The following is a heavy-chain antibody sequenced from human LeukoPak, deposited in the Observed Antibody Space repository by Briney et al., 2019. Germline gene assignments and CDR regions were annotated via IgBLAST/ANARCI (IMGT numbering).Heavy chain of an antibody. V-gene: IGHV4-4*02. J-gene: IGHJ4*02. CDR1: GGSISSNNW. D-gene: IGHD3-22*01. CDR2: IHHTGST. Sequence: SETLSLTCAVSGGSISSNNWWSWVRQPPGKGLEWIGEIHHTGSTNYNPSLKSRVTISLGKSKNQFSLKLSSVTAADTAVYYCARDDSSAHLTDSWGQGTLVTVSS. CDR3: ARDDSSAHLTDS.